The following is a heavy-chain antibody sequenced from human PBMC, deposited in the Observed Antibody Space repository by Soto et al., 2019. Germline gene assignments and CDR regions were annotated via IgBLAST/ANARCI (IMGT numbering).Heavy chain of an antibody. V-gene: IGHV2-70*01. CDR2: IDWDDDK. CDR3: ARVVGAASDY. J-gene: IGHJ4*02. D-gene: IGHD1-26*01. Sequence: SGPTLVNPTRTLTLICTLSGFSLTPSGMFVTWIRQPPGKALEWLALIDWDDDKYYSTSLKTRVTISKDTSKNQVVRTMTNMDPVDTATYYCARVVGAASDYWGQGTQVTVSS. CDR1: GFSLTPSGMF.